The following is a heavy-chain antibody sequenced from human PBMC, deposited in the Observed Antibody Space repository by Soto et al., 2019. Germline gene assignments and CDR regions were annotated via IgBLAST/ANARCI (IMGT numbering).Heavy chain of an antibody. CDR1: GFTFSSYS. Sequence: EVQLVESGGGLVKPGGSLRLSCAASGFTFSSYSMNWVRQAPGKGLEWVSSISSSSSYIYYADSVKGRFTISRDNAKNSLYLRMNSLRAEDTAVYYCASMNGDYFDYWGQGTLVTVSS. J-gene: IGHJ4*02. D-gene: IGHD4-17*01. CDR2: ISSSSSYI. V-gene: IGHV3-21*01. CDR3: ASMNGDYFDY.